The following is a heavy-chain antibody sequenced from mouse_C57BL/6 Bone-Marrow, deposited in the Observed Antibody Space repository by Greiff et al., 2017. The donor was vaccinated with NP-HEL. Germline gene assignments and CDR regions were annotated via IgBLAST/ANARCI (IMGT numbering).Heavy chain of an antibody. J-gene: IGHJ4*01. CDR1: GYTFTSYW. Sequence: QVQLQQPGAELVKPGASVKLSCKASGYTFTSYWMQWVKQRPGQGLEWIGEIDPSDSYTNYNQKFKGKATLTVDTSSSTADMQLSSLTSEDSAVDYCARGNSSGYGAMDYWGQGTSVTVSS. CDR2: IDPSDSYT. D-gene: IGHD3-2*02. CDR3: ARGNSSGYGAMDY. V-gene: IGHV1-50*01.